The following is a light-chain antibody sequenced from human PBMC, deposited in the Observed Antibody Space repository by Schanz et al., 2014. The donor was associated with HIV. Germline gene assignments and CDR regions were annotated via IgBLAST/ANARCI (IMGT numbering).Light chain of an antibody. CDR2: KAS. CDR3: HQYDSSSWT. V-gene: IGKV1-5*03. CDR1: QSIGNS. J-gene: IGKJ1*01. Sequence: IQMTQSPATLSASVGDRITITCRASQSIGNSLAWLQQKPGRAPKVLIYKASTLESGVPSTFRGSGSGTEFTLTISSLRPDDFGTYFCHQYDSSSWTFGQGTKVEIK.